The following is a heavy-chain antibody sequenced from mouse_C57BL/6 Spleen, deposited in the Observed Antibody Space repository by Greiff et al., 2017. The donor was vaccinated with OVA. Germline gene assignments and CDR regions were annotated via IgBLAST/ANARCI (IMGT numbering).Heavy chain of an antibody. Sequence: QVQLQQSGAELMKPGASVTLSCKASGYTFTGSWIEWVKQRPGHGLEWIGEILPGSGSPNSNEKFKGKATFTVATSSNTAYMQLSSLTSEDSAICYWARSNYGSRRYFDVWGTGTTVTVSS. D-gene: IGHD1-1*01. CDR3: ARSNYGSRRYFDV. J-gene: IGHJ1*03. CDR1: GYTFTGSW. CDR2: ILPGSGSP. V-gene: IGHV1-9*01.